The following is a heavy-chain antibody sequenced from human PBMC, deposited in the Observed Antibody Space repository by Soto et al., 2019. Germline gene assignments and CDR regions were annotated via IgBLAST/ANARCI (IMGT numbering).Heavy chain of an antibody. V-gene: IGHV3-21*01. CDR3: ARDRGFQIMMGAFDI. CDR1: GFNFRSYS. D-gene: IGHD2-15*01. Sequence: GGSLRLSCAASGFNFRSYSMNWVRQAPGKGLEWVSSISSSSSYISYAASVKGRVTIARDNAKNSLYLQMNSLIAEDTAVYYCARDRGFQIMMGAFDIWGQGTMVTVSS. CDR2: ISSSSSYI. J-gene: IGHJ3*02.